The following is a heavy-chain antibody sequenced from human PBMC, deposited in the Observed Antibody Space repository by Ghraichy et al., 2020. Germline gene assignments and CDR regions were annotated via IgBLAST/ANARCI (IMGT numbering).Heavy chain of an antibody. V-gene: IGHV3-21*01. CDR2: ISSSSSYI. J-gene: IGHJ4*02. D-gene: IGHD3-22*01. CDR1: GFTFSSYS. Sequence: GGSLRLSCAASGFTFSSYSMNWVRQAPGKGLEWVSSISSSSSYIYYADSVKGRFTISRDNAKNSLYLQMNSLRAEDTAVYYCASGWGSGYYLGCDWGQETLVTVSS. CDR3: ASGWGSGYYLGCD.